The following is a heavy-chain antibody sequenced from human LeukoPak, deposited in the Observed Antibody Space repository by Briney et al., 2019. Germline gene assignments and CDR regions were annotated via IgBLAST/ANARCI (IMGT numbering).Heavy chain of an antibody. CDR1: GYTFISYA. V-gene: IGHV1-3*01. J-gene: IGHJ5*02. Sequence: ASVKVSCKASGYTFISYAIHWVRQAPGQRLEWMGWILAGNGNTKYSQKFQDRVTITRDTSASTAYMELSSLRSEDTAVYYCARGGELLTIDVWFDPWGQGTLVTVSS. CDR3: ARGGELLTIDVWFDP. CDR2: ILAGNGNT. D-gene: IGHD1-26*01.